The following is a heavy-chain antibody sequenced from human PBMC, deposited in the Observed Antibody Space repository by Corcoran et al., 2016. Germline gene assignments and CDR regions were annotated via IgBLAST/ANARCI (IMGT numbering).Heavy chain of an antibody. CDR2: INRGDGNT. Sequence: QVQLVQSGAEVKKPGASVQVSCKASGYTFTSYTIHWVRQAPGQRLEWMGWINRGDGNTKYSQKFQDRVTMTRDTSASTAYMDLSSLRSEDTAAYYCARGGDVQCSVGNGPLTWWGQGTLVTVSS. CDR3: ARGGDVQCSVGNGPLTW. V-gene: IGHV1-3*01. J-gene: IGHJ4*02. CDR1: GYTFTSYT. D-gene: IGHD2-15*01.